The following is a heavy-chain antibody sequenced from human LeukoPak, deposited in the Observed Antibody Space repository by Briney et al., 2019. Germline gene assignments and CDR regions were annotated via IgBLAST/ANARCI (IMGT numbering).Heavy chain of an antibody. CDR1: GFTFSGSD. V-gene: IGHV3-73*01. J-gene: IGHJ4*02. CDR2: IRIKTNSYAT. CDR3: TTLDFDY. Sequence: PGGSLRLSCAASGFTFSGSDMHWVRQASGKGLEWVGRIRIKTNSYATAYAASVKGRFTISRDDSKNTAYLQMNSLKTEDTAVHYCTTLDFDYWGQGTLVTVSS.